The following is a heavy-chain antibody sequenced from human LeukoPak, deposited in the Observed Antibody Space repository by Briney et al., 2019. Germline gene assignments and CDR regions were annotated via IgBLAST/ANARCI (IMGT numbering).Heavy chain of an antibody. V-gene: IGHV3-23*01. D-gene: IGHD3-10*01. CDR3: AKDVRVGEYYGSGSYFDY. Sequence: PGGSLRLSCAASGFTFSSYAMSWVRQAPGKGLEWVSIISASGGSTYYADSVKGRFTISRDKSGNYLQMNSLRGGDTAIYYCAKDVRVGEYYGSGSYFDYWGQGTLVTVSS. CDR2: ISASGGST. J-gene: IGHJ4*02. CDR1: GFTFSSYA.